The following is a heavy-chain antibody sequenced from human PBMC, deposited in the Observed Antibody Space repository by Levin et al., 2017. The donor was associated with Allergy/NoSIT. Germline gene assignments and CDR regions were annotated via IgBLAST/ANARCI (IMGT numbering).Heavy chain of an antibody. D-gene: IGHD3-22*01. CDR2: ISYDGSNK. V-gene: IGHV3-30-3*01. CDR1: GFTFSSYA. Sequence: PGGSLRLSCAASGFTFSSYAMHWVRQAPGKGLEWVAVISYDGSNKYYADSVKGRFTISRDNSKNTLYLQMNSLRAEDTAVYYCASEAYYYDSSGYFYYYYYYGMDVWGQGTTVTVSS. CDR3: ASEAYYYDSSGYFYYYYYYGMDV. J-gene: IGHJ6*02.